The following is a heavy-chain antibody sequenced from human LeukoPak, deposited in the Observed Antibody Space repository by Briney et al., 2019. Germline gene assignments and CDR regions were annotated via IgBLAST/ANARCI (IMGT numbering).Heavy chain of an antibody. J-gene: IGHJ3*02. CDR1: GGTFSSYA. CDR3: ARERPDYDILTGAFDI. V-gene: IGHV1-69*11. D-gene: IGHD3-9*01. Sequence: SVKVSCKASGGTFSSYAISWVRQAPGQGLEWMGRIIPILGTPNYAQNFQGRVTITADESTGTAYMELSSLRSEDTAVYFCARERPDYDILTGAFDIWGQGTLVTVSS. CDR2: IIPILGTP.